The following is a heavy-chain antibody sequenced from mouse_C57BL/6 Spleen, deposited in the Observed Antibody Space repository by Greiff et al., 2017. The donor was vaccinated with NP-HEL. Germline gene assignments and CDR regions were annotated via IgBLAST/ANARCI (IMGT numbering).Heavy chain of an antibody. CDR1: GFTFSDYG. Sequence: EVQGVESGGGLVKPGGSLKLSCAASGFTFSDYGMHWVRQAPEKGLGWVAYISSGGSTIYYADTVKGRFTISRDNAKNTLFLQMTSRRSEDTAMYYCARPGWGLGPDYWGQGTTLTVSS. J-gene: IGHJ2*01. CDR2: ISSGGSTI. CDR3: ARPGWGLGPDY. V-gene: IGHV5-17*01. D-gene: IGHD4-1*01.